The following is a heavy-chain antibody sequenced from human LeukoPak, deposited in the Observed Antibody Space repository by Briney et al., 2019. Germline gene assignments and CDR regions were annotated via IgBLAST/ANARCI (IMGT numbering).Heavy chain of an antibody. D-gene: IGHD2-2*01. J-gene: IGHJ6*02. CDR1: GDSVSSNSAA. CDR2: TYYRSKWYN. V-gene: IGHV6-1*01. CDR3: ARGPREDIVVVPAAIRGYYYYGMDV. Sequence: SQTLSLTCAISGDSVSSNSAAWNWIRQSPSRGLEWLGRTYYRSKWYNDYAVSVKSRITINPDTSKNQFSLQLISVTPEDTAVYYCARGPREDIVVVPAAIRGYYYYGMDVWGQGTTVTVSS.